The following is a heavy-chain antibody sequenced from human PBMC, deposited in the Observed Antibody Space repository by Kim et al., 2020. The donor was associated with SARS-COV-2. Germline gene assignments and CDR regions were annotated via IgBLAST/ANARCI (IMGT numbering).Heavy chain of an antibody. V-gene: IGHV3-33*06. CDR2: IWYDGSNK. Sequence: GGSLRLSCAASGFTFSSYAMHWVRQAPGKGLEWVAVIWYDGSNKYYADSVKGRFTISRDNSKNTLYLQMNSLRAEDTAVYYCAKGTSRLELYYFDYWGQGTLVTVSS. D-gene: IGHD1-1*01. J-gene: IGHJ4*02. CDR1: GFTFSSYA. CDR3: AKGTSRLELYYFDY.